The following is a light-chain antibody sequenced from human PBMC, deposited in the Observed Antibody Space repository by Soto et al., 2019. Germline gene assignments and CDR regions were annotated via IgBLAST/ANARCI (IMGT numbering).Light chain of an antibody. J-gene: IGLJ1*01. CDR2: DTT. V-gene: IGLV7-46*01. CDR1: TGAVTNGHY. CDR3: LLSYNGPYV. Sequence: QAVVTQAPSLTVSPGGTVTLTCGSSTGAVTNGHYPYWFQQKPGQAPRTLIYDTTNRHSWTPARFSGSLLGGKAALTLSGAQTEDEAEYYCLLSYNGPYVFGTGTKVTVL.